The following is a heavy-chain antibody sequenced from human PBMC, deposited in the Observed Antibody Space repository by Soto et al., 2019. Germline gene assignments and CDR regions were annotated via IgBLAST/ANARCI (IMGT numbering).Heavy chain of an antibody. Sequence: ASVKVSCKVSGYTLTELSMHWVRQAPGKGLEWMGGFDPEDGETIYAQKFQGRVTMTEDTSTDTAYMELSSLRSEDTAVYYCATSNLEWLTYSPRAFDIWGQGTMVTVSS. J-gene: IGHJ3*02. CDR1: GYTLTELS. CDR2: FDPEDGET. D-gene: IGHD3-3*01. CDR3: ATSNLEWLTYSPRAFDI. V-gene: IGHV1-24*01.